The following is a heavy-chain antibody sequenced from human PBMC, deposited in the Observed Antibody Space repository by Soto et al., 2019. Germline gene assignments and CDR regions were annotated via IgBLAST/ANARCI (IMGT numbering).Heavy chain of an antibody. Sequence: QLQLQESGPGLVKPSETLSLTCTVSGGSISSSSYYWGWIRQPPGKGLEWIGSIYYSGSTYYNLSLKSRVTISVDTSKTQFSLKLRSVTAADTAVYFCARVPGYCSGDSCRIDYWGQGTLVTVSS. V-gene: IGHV4-39*01. CDR1: GGSISSSSYY. D-gene: IGHD2-15*01. CDR2: IYYSGST. CDR3: ARVPGYCSGDSCRIDY. J-gene: IGHJ4*02.